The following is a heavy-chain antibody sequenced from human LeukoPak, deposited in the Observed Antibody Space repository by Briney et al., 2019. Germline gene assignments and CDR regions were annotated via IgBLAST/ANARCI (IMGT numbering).Heavy chain of an antibody. CDR2: INPNSGGT. CDR1: GYTFTGYY. J-gene: IGHJ6*02. V-gene: IGHV1-2*02. D-gene: IGHD1-26*01. CDR3: ARAYDGSYYLYYYYGMDV. Sequence: ASVKVSCKASGYTFTGYYKHWVRQAPGQGLEWMGWINPNSGGTNYAQKFQGRVTMTRDTSISTAYMELSRLRSDDTAVYYCARAYDGSYYLYYYYGMDVWGQGTTVTVSS.